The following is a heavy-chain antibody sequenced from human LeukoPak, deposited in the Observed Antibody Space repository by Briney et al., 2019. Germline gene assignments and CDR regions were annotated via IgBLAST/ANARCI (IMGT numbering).Heavy chain of an antibody. CDR1: GYPFCSYW. CDR3: VRQVPPFSHFQLAGHGNWFDF. D-gene: IGHD1-1*01. CDR2: IYPTDSNI. Sequence: GESLRIPCKAPGYPFCSYWIGWVRQMPGKGLQWMGIIYPTDSNIKYSPSFQGQVTFSADKSISTAYLQWSSLKASDTAIYYCVRQVPPFSHFQLAGHGNWFDFWGQGTLVTVS. V-gene: IGHV5-51*01. J-gene: IGHJ5*01.